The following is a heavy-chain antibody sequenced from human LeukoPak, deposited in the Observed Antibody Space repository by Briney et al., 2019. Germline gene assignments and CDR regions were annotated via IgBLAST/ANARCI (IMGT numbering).Heavy chain of an antibody. CDR1: RFTFSSYS. Sequence: GGSLRLSCAASRFTFSSYSMSWVRQAPGKGLEWVSGINWNGGSTGYADSVKGRFTISRDNAKNSLYLQMNSLRAEDTAMYYCARGFWSGYPPDVWGKGTTVTVSS. D-gene: IGHD3-3*01. CDR3: ARGFWSGYPPDV. J-gene: IGHJ6*04. CDR2: INWNGGST. V-gene: IGHV3-20*04.